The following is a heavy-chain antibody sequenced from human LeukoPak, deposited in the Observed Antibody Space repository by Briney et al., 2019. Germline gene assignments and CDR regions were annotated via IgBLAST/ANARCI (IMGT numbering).Heavy chain of an antibody. J-gene: IGHJ4*02. Sequence: HPGGSLRLSCAASGFTSSSYAMNWVRQAPGKGLEWVSAISGSGGSTYYADSVKGRFTISRDNSKNTLYLQMNSLRAEDTAVYYCARVGVGMYHFDHWGQGTLVTVSS. V-gene: IGHV3-23*01. CDR1: GFTSSSYA. D-gene: IGHD2-2*01. CDR3: ARVGVGMYHFDH. CDR2: ISGSGGST.